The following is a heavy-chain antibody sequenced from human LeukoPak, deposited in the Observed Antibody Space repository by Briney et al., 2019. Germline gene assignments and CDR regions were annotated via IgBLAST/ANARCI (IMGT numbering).Heavy chain of an antibody. CDR1: GGTFSSYA. Sequence: SVKVSCKASGGTFSSYAISWVRQAPGQGLEWMGGIIPIFGTANYAQKFQGRVTITADESTSTAYMELSSLRSEDTAVYYCARDLGYDFWSGSTRGYFDYWGQGTLVTVSS. J-gene: IGHJ4*02. CDR3: ARDLGYDFWSGSTRGYFDY. D-gene: IGHD3-3*01. CDR2: IIPIFGTA. V-gene: IGHV1-69*01.